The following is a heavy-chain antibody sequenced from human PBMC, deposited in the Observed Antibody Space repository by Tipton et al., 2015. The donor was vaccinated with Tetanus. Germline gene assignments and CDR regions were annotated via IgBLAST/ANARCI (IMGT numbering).Heavy chain of an antibody. Sequence: TLSLTCTVSGGSISSYYWSWIRQPPGKGLEWIGYIYYSGSTNYNPSLKSRVTISVDTSKNQFSLKLSSVTAADTAVYYCARASYYYDSSGYYSMEEYYFDYWGQGTLVTVSP. CDR3: ARASYYYDSSGYYSMEEYYFDY. D-gene: IGHD3-22*01. J-gene: IGHJ4*02. CDR2: IYYSGST. V-gene: IGHV4-59*01. CDR1: GGSISSYY.